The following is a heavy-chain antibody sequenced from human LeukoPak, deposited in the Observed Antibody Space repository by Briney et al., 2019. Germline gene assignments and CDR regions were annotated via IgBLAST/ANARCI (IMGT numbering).Heavy chain of an antibody. CDR1: GFTFSSYG. J-gene: IGHJ6*03. CDR3: AREAAAGTYLYYYYYMDV. D-gene: IGHD6-13*01. Sequence: GRSLRLSCAASGFTFSSYGMHWVRQAPGKGLEWVAVISYDGSNKYYADSVKGRFTISRDNSKNTLYLQMNSLRAEDTAVYYCAREAAAGTYLYYYYYMDVWGKGTTVTISS. V-gene: IGHV3-30*03. CDR2: ISYDGSNK.